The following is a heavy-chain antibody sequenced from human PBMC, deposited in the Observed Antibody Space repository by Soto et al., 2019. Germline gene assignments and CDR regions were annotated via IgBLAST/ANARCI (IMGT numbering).Heavy chain of an antibody. D-gene: IGHD3-10*01. J-gene: IGHJ4*02. Sequence: QVQLQQWGAGLLKPSETLSLTCAVYGGSFSGYYWSWIRQPPGKGLEWIGEINHSGSTNYNPSLKSRVTLSVYTSKNQFSLKLSSVTAADTAVYYCARNYGSGSLLDYWCQGTLVTVSS. CDR2: INHSGST. CDR3: ARNYGSGSLLDY. V-gene: IGHV4-34*01. CDR1: GGSFSGYY.